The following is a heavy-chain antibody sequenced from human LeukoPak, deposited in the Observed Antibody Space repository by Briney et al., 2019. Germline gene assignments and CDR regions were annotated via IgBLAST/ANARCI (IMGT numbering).Heavy chain of an antibody. Sequence: PSETLSLTYTVSGGSISSYYWSWIRQPPGKGLEWIGYIYYSGSTNYNPSLKSRVTISVDTSKNQFSLKLSSVTAADTAVYYCARGEVVVRGVIYYYYYMDVWGKGTTVTISS. V-gene: IGHV4-59*01. CDR3: ARGEVVVRGVIYYYYYMDV. CDR2: IYYSGST. CDR1: GGSISSYY. J-gene: IGHJ6*03. D-gene: IGHD3-10*02.